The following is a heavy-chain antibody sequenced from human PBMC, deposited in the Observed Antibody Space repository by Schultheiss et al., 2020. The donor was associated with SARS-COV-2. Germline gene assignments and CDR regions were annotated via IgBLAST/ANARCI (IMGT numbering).Heavy chain of an antibody. J-gene: IGHJ4*02. Sequence: SETLSLTCTVSGGSISSYYWSWIRQPPGKGLEWIGYIYYSGSTNYNPSLKSRVTISVDTSKNQFSLKLSSVTAADTAVYYCARDRPGLWFGELSQYFDYWGQGTLVTVSS. CDR2: IYYSGST. CDR3: ARDRPGLWFGELSQYFDY. D-gene: IGHD3-10*01. V-gene: IGHV4-59*01. CDR1: GGSISSYY.